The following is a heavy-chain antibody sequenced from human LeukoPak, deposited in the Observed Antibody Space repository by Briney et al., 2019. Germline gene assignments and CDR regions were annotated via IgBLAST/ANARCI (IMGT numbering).Heavy chain of an antibody. CDR3: ARDRYCVSTNCPYDC. J-gene: IGHJ4*02. Sequence: GGSLRLSFAASGFTSSDYTMNWVGQSPGKGLEWVSGISVSDDSTYYADSVKGRFTISRDTSNNMLYLQMNSLRAEDTAVYYCARDRYCVSTNCPYDCWGQGTPVTVSS. V-gene: IGHV3-23*01. D-gene: IGHD2-2*01. CDR1: GFTSSDYT. CDR2: ISVSDDST.